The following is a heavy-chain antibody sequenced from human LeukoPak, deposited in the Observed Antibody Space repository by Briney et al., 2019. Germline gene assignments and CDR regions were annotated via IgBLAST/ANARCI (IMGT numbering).Heavy chain of an antibody. CDR1: GFTFTNYA. Sequence: GGALRLSCAASGFTFTNYALHWVRQAPGKGLEWVAVISYDGTNKYYADSVKGRFTISRDNSKNTLSLQMNSLRAEDTALYYCARGFVLGAAKNYFDYWGQGALVTVSS. CDR3: ARGFVLGAAKNYFDY. J-gene: IGHJ4*02. V-gene: IGHV3-30-3*01. D-gene: IGHD2-21*02. CDR2: ISYDGTNK.